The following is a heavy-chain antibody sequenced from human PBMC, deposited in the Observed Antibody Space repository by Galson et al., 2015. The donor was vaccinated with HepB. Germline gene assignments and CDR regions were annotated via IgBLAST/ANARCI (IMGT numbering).Heavy chain of an antibody. CDR3: ARFPDCRGGGCWYYFDS. J-gene: IGHJ4*02. Sequence: SLRLSCATSGFTFSTYSMNWVRQAPGKGLEWVSSISISSTYIYYADSVKGRFTISRDDAKNSLYLQMNSLRAEDTAIYYCARFPDCRGGGCWYYFDSWGQGTLVTVSS. CDR1: GFTFSTYS. CDR2: ISISSTYI. D-gene: IGHD2-15*01. V-gene: IGHV3-21*01.